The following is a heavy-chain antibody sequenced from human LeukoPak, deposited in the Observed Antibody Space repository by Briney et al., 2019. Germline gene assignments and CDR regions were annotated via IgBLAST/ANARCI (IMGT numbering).Heavy chain of an antibody. CDR1: GYTFTSYG. V-gene: IGHV1-18*04. CDR2: ISAYNGNT. J-gene: IGHJ5*02. D-gene: IGHD3-10*01. Sequence: GASVKVSCKASGYTFTSYGISWVRQAPGQGLEWMGWISAYNGNTNYAQKFQGRVTITADKSTSTAYMELSSLRSEDTAVYYCARRGITMVRDPHGGWFDPWGQGTLVTVSS. CDR3: ARRGITMVRDPHGGWFDP.